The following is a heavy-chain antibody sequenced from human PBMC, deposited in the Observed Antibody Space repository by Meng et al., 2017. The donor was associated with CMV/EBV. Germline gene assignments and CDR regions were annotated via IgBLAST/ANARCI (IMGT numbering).Heavy chain of an antibody. CDR1: GFTVGANY. V-gene: IGHV3-66*02. J-gene: IGHJ4*02. CDR3: AGSGSSMVRGVIIRGDY. D-gene: IGHD3-10*01. CDR2: IYSSGST. Sequence: GESLKISCAASGFTVGANYMSWVRQAPGKGLEWVSVIYSSGSTYYADSVKGRFTVSRDNSKNTVYLQMNSLRPEDTAVYYCAGSGSSMVRGVIIRGDYWGQGTLVTVSS.